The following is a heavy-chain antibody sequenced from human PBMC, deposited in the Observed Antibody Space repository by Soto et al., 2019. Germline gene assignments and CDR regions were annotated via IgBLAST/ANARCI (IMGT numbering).Heavy chain of an antibody. D-gene: IGHD4-17*01. J-gene: IGHJ6*03. Sequence: QVQLVQSGAEVKKPGASVKVSCKVSGYTLTELSMHWVRQAPGKGLEWMGGFDPEDGETIYAQKFQGRVTMTEDTSTDTAYMELSSLRSEDTAVYYCATAATTVTTQTGHYYYYMDVWGKGTTVTVSS. CDR3: ATAATTVTTQTGHYYYYMDV. CDR2: FDPEDGET. V-gene: IGHV1-24*01. CDR1: GYTLTELS.